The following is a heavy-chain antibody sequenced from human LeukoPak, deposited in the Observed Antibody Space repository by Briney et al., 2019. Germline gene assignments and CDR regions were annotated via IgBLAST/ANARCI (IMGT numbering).Heavy chain of an antibody. V-gene: IGHV1-69*13. CDR1: GGTFSSYA. Sequence: ASVKVSCKASGGTFSSYAISWVRQAPGQGLEWMGGIISILGTTKYAQKFQGRVTITADESTSTAYMELSSLRSEDTAVYYCATGEEYCSSTSCRNWFDPWGQGTLVTVSS. CDR2: IISILGTT. J-gene: IGHJ5*02. D-gene: IGHD2-2*01. CDR3: ATGEEYCSSTSCRNWFDP.